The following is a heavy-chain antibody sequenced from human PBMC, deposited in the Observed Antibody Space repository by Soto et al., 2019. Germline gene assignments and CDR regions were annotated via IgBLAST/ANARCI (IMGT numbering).Heavy chain of an antibody. V-gene: IGHV1-18*04. CDR2: ISAYNGNT. CDR1: GYTFTSYG. Sequence: GASVKVSFKASGYTFTSYGISWVRQAPGQGLEWMGWISAYNGNTNYAQKLQGRVTMTTDTSTSTAYMELRSLRSDDTAVYYCARAAYYDILTGWDYYFDYWGQGTLVTVSS. CDR3: ARAAYYDILTGWDYYFDY. D-gene: IGHD3-9*01. J-gene: IGHJ4*02.